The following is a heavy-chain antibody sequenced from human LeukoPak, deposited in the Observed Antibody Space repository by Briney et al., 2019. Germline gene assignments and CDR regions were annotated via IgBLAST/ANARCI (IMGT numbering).Heavy chain of an antibody. CDR3: ATYGSGSRYSYYGMDV. V-gene: IGHV1-24*01. D-gene: IGHD3-10*01. CDR1: GYTFTSYD. CDR2: FDPEDDET. J-gene: IGHJ6*02. Sequence: ASVKVSCKASGYTFTSYDINWVRQATGQGLEWMGGFDPEDDETIYAQKFQGRVTMIEDTSTDTAYMELSSLRSEDTAVYYCATYGSGSRYSYYGMDVWGQGTTVTVSS.